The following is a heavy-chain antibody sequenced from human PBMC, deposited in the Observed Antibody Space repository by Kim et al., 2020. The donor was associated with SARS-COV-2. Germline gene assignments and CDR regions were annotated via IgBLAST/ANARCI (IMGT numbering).Heavy chain of an antibody. CDR2: MNPNSGNT. CDR1: GYTFTSYD. J-gene: IGHJ6*02. Sequence: ASVKVSCKASGYTFTSYDINWVRQATGQGLEWMGWMNPNSGNTGYAQKFQGRVTMTRNTSISTAYMELSSLRSEDTAVYYCARVGYDYLVRPDYGMDVWGQGTTVTVSS. V-gene: IGHV1-8*01. CDR3: ARVGYDYLVRPDYGMDV. D-gene: IGHD5-12*01.